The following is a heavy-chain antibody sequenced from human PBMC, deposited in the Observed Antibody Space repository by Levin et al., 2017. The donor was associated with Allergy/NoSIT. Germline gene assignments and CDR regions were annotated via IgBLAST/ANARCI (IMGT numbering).Heavy chain of an antibody. CDR3: ARARLRYFEWFFDY. D-gene: IGHD3-9*01. Sequence: LSLTCAASGFTFTSYAMNWVRQAPGKGLEWVSSISSSSSYIYYADSVKGRFTISRDNAKNSLYLQMNTLRAEDTAVYYCARARLRYFEWFFDYWGQGMLVTVSS. J-gene: IGHJ4*02. CDR1: GFTFTSYA. V-gene: IGHV3-21*01. CDR2: ISSSSSYI.